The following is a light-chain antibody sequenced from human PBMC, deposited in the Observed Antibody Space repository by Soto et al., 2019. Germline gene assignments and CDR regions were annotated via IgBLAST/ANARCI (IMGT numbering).Light chain of an antibody. J-gene: IGLJ3*02. CDR1: SSNIGAGYD. CDR2: GNT. V-gene: IGLV1-40*01. Sequence: QSVLTQPPSVSGAPGQRVTISCTGNSSNIGAGYDVHWYQQLPGTAPTLLISGNTDRPSGVPDRFSGSKSGTSASLAITGLQTEDEADYYCQSFDRSLTAWVFGGGTKLTVL. CDR3: QSFDRSLTAWV.